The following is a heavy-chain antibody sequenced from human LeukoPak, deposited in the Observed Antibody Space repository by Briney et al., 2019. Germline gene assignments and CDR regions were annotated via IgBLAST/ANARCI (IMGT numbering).Heavy chain of an antibody. CDR1: GGTFSSYA. V-gene: IGHV1-69*06. CDR3: ACFGYGDFSPAYYMDV. J-gene: IGHJ6*03. D-gene: IGHD4-17*01. Sequence: ASVKVSCKASGGTFSSYAISWVRQAPGQGLEWMGGIIPIFGTANYAQKFQGRVTITADKSTSTAYMELSSLRSEDTAVYYCACFGYGDFSPAYYMDVWGKGTTVTVSS. CDR2: IIPIFGTA.